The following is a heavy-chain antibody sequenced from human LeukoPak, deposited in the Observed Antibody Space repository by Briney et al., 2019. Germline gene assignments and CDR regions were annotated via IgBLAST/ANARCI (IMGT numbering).Heavy chain of an antibody. D-gene: IGHD3-22*01. CDR1: GFTFSSYE. CDR2: ISSSGSTI. V-gene: IGHV3-48*03. J-gene: IGHJ6*02. Sequence: PGGSLRLSCAASGFTFSSYEMNWVRQAPGKGLEWVSYISSSGSTIYYADSVKGRFTISRDNAKNSLYLQMNSLRAEDTAVYYCARDYYDSNWYYYGMDVWGQGTTVTVSS. CDR3: ARDYYDSNWYYYGMDV.